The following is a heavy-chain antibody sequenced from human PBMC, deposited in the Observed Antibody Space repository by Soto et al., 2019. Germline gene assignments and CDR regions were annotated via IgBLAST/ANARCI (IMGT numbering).Heavy chain of an antibody. CDR1: GYTLTELS. CDR2: FDPEDGET. CDR3: ATDDPGYMTTVTKFAY. Sequence: ASVKVSCKVSGYTLTELSMHWVRQAPGKGLEWMGGFDPEDGETIYAQKFQGRVTMTEDTSTDTAYMELSSLRSEDTAVYYCATDDPGYMTTVTKFAYWGQGTLVPVSS. V-gene: IGHV1-24*01. J-gene: IGHJ4*02. D-gene: IGHD4-17*01.